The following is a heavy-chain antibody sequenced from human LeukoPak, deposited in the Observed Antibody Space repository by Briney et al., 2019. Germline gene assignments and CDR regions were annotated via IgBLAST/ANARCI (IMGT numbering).Heavy chain of an antibody. D-gene: IGHD2-15*01. Sequence: SETLSLTCTVSGGSISSYYWSGIRQPPGKGLEWIGYIYYSGSTNYNPSLKSRVTISVDTSKNQFSLKLSSVTAADTAVYYCARRCSGGSCYLAFDIWGQGTMVTVSS. V-gene: IGHV4-59*08. CDR1: GGSISSYY. CDR3: ARRCSGGSCYLAFDI. J-gene: IGHJ3*02. CDR2: IYYSGST.